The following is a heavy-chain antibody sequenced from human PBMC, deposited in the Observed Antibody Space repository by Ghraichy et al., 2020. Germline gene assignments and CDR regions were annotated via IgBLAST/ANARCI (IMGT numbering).Heavy chain of an antibody. J-gene: IGHJ2*01. V-gene: IGHV3-30*04. CDR2: ISYDGSNK. Sequence: GESLNISCAASGFNFSRYAMHWVRQAPGKRLEWVALISYDGSNKYYADSVKGRFTISRDNSENTMYLEMNSLRTEDTAVYYCARDRLATTGAGGKGYFDLWGRGTLVTVSS. CDR3: ARDRLATTGAGGKGYFDL. D-gene: IGHD6-13*01. CDR1: GFNFSRYA.